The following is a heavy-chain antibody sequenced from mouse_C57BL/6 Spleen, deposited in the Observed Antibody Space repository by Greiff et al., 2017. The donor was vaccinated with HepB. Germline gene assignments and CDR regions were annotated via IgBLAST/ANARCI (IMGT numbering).Heavy chain of an antibody. D-gene: IGHD2-4*01. Sequence: QVQLQQSGAELVRPGTSVKVSCKASGYAFTNYLIEWVKQRPGQGLEWIGVINPGSGGTNYNEKFKGKATLTADKSSSTAYMQLSSLTSEDSAVYFCAGWSYDYDNWYAMDYWGQGTSVTVSS. V-gene: IGHV1-54*01. CDR3: AGWSYDYDNWYAMDY. CDR1: GYAFTNYL. J-gene: IGHJ4*01. CDR2: INPGSGGT.